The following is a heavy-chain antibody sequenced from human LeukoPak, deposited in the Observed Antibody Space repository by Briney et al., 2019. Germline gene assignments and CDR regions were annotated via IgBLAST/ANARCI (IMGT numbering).Heavy chain of an antibody. Sequence: ALVKVSCKPSGYIFSDYYLHWVRQAPGQGLEWMGWINPHSGVTKYAQKFQGRVTVTRDTSISSASMEVSSLRSADTAVYYCARGQQWLEAFEHWGQGTLVTVSS. CDR1: GYIFSDYY. J-gene: IGHJ4*02. CDR2: INPHSGVT. D-gene: IGHD6-19*01. V-gene: IGHV1-2*02. CDR3: ARGQQWLEAFEH.